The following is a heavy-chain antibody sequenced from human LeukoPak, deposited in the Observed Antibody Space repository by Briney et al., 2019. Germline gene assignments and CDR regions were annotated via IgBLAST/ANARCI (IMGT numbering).Heavy chain of an antibody. CDR2: IYYSARA. Sequence: SDTPSLTCTVSGGSISSSYWSWSRQPPGHGLEWIGYIYYSARATYNPSLKSRVTISVDTSKHPFSLKLSSLTAADTAVYYCASSIVVTAGDAFDIWGQGTMVTVSS. D-gene: IGHD2-15*01. CDR1: GGSISSSY. J-gene: IGHJ3*02. CDR3: ASSIVVTAGDAFDI. V-gene: IGHV4-59*08.